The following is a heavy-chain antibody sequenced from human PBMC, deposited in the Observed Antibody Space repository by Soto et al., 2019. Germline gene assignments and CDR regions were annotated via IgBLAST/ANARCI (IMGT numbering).Heavy chain of an antibody. D-gene: IGHD3-10*01. CDR1: GGSFSGYY. J-gene: IGHJ6*02. V-gene: IGHV4-34*01. CDR2: INHSGST. CDR3: ARGGITMVRGVIEYYYYYYGMDV. Sequence: PSETLSLPCAVYGGSFSGYYWSWIRQPPGKGLEWIGEINHSGSTNYNPSLKSRVTISVDTSKNQFSLKLSSVTAADTAVYYCARGGITMVRGVIEYYYYYYGMDVWGQGTTVT.